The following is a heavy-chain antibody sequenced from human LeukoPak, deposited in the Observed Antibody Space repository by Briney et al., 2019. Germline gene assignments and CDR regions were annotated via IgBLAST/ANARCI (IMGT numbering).Heavy chain of an antibody. Sequence: PGGSLRLSCAASGFTFSSYEMNWVRQAPGKGLEWVSSISKSSSYIYYADSLKGRFTISRDNAKNSLYLQMSSLRAEDTAVYYCAREGEYSSSWFSARTWYSDYWGQGTLVTVSS. CDR1: GFTFSSYE. CDR2: ISKSSSYI. J-gene: IGHJ4*02. V-gene: IGHV3-21*01. D-gene: IGHD6-6*01. CDR3: AREGEYSSSWFSARTWYSDY.